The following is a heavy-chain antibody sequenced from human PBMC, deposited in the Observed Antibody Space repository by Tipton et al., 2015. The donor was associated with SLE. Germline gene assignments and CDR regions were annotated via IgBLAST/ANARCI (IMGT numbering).Heavy chain of an antibody. V-gene: IGHV4-39*01. Sequence: GLVKPSEPLSLICTVSGDSISSTTYYWGWIRQPPGAGLEWIGNIHYSGSTYYSPSLKSRVTMSLDTSRNQFSLKLKSVTAADTAVYYCVRHRDVLGEFDPWGQGTLVTVSS. CDR2: IHYSGST. J-gene: IGHJ5*02. D-gene: IGHD3-10*01. CDR1: GDSISSTTYY. CDR3: VRHRDVLGEFDP.